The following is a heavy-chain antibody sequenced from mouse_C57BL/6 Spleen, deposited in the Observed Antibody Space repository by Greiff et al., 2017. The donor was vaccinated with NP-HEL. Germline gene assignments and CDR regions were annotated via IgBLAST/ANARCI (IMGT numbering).Heavy chain of an antibody. CDR1: GYTFTDYY. CDR2: INPNNGGT. CDR3: ARTETGY. J-gene: IGHJ2*01. V-gene: IGHV1-26*01. Sequence: EVQLQQSGPELVKPGASVKISCKASGYTFTDYYMHWVKQSPGQSLEWIGDINPNNGGTSYNQKFKGKATLTVDKSSSTAYMQLRSLTSEDSAVYYCARTETGYWGQGTTLTVSS.